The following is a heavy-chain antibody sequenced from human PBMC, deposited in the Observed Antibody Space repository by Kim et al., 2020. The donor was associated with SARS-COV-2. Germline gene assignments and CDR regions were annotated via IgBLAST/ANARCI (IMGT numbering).Heavy chain of an antibody. Sequence: YDNPSLQMRVPISVDTSKNQFSRNLRSVTATDTAVYYCARRGGIVNNYNYWGQGTLVTVSS. CDR3: ARRGGIVNNYNY. V-gene: IGHV4-39*01. J-gene: IGHJ4*02. D-gene: IGHD1-1*01.